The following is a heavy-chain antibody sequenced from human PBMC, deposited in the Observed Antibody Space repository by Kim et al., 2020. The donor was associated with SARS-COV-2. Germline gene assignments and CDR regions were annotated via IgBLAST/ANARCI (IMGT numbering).Heavy chain of an antibody. V-gene: IGHV4-59*08. D-gene: IGHD6-19*01. CDR1: GGSISSYY. Sequence: SETLSLTCTVSGGSISSYYWRWIRQPPGKGLEWIGYISYSGSTNYNPSLKSRVTISVDTSKNQFSLKLSSVTAADTAVYYCARRKPDSSGWYMEQYYFH. CDR3: ARRKPDSSGWYMEQYYFH. J-gene: IGHJ4*01. CDR2: ISYSGST.